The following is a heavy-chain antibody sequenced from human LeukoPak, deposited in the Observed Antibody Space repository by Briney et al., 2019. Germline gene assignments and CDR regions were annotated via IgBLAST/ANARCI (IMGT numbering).Heavy chain of an antibody. CDR1: GFTFNTYI. Sequence: GGSLRLSCAASGFTFNTYIMTWVRQAPGQGLEWVSSITSRSSSIYYADSVKGRFTISRDNAKNSLYLQMNSLRAEDTAVYYCARGGAVKYCGGDCYPFYYFDYWGQGTLVTVSS. CDR3: ARGGAVKYCGGDCYPFYYFDY. V-gene: IGHV3-21*01. D-gene: IGHD2-21*02. J-gene: IGHJ4*02. CDR2: ITSRSSSI.